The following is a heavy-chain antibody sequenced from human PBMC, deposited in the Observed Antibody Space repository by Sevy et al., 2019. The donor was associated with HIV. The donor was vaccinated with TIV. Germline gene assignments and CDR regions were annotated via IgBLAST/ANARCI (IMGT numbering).Heavy chain of an antibody. CDR1: GFTFSSYW. J-gene: IGHJ4*02. V-gene: IGHV3-7*01. CDR2: IKQDGSEK. Sequence: GGSLRLSCAASGFTFSSYWMSWVRQAPGKGLEWVANIKQDGSEKYYVDSVKVRFTISRDNAKNSLYLQMNSLRAEDTAVYYCARVAYYYDSSGYFAWYYFDYWGQGTLVTVSS. CDR3: ARVAYYYDSSGYFAWYYFDY. D-gene: IGHD3-22*01.